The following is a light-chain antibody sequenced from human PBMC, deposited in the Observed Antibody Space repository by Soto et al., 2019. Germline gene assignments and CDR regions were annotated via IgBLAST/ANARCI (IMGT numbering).Light chain of an antibody. V-gene: IGKV1-27*01. CDR1: QSVTSTY. CDR2: AAS. CDR3: QKYNSAPWT. J-gene: IGKJ1*01. Sequence: AQARGTLSLFPGERATLSCRASQSVTSTYLSWYQQKPGKVPKLLIYAASTLQSGVPSRFSGSGSGTDFTLTISSLQPEDVATYYCQKYNSAPWTFGQGTKVDIK.